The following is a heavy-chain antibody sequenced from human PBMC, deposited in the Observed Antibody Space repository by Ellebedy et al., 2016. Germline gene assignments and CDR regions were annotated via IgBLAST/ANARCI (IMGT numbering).Heavy chain of an antibody. CDR1: GGSVDTYY. D-gene: IGHD5-12*01. CDR3: ARDSGFSGYDPRSLDY. J-gene: IGHJ4*02. Sequence: SETLSLTXTVSGGSVDTYYWTWIRQSPGKGLEWIGYVFYSGSTYYNPSLRSRVTISIDTSKNQFSLKMNSVTAADTAVYYCARDSGFSGYDPRSLDYWGQGALVTVSS. CDR2: VFYSGST. V-gene: IGHV4-59*02.